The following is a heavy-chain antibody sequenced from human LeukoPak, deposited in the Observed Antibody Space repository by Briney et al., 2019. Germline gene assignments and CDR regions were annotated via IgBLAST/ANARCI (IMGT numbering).Heavy chain of an antibody. CDR3: ARQPTVKRGAVASNFDY. J-gene: IGHJ4*02. V-gene: IGHV4-39*01. CDR2: LYYNGIT. D-gene: IGHD6-19*01. CDR1: GGLITSTIHY. Sequence: SETLSLTCSVSGGLITSTIHYWAWIRQPPGQGLEWIASLYYNGITYYNASLESRVTMSVDTSRNQFSLRLSSVSAADTSVYYCARQPTVKRGAVASNFDYWGQGTLVTVSS.